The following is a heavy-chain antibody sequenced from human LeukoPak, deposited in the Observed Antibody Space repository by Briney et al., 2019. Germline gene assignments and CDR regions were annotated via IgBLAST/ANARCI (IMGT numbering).Heavy chain of an antibody. Sequence: PSETLSLTCSVSGGSVSRDSYYWSWIRQPPGKGLEWIGEINHSGSTNYNPSLKSRVTISVDTSKNQFSLKLSSVTAADTAVYYCARGPHIVLMVYAITLFDPWGQGTLVTVSS. J-gene: IGHJ5*02. CDR3: ARGPHIVLMVYAITLFDP. D-gene: IGHD2-8*01. V-gene: IGHV4-34*01. CDR1: GGSVSRDSYY. CDR2: INHSGST.